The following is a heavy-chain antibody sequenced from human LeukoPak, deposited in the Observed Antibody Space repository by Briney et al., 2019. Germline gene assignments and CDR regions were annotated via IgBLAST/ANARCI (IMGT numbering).Heavy chain of an antibody. CDR3: ARDEVVTAAPDY. CDR1: GFTFSSYS. V-gene: IGHV3-21*01. Sequence: GGSLILSCAASGFTFSSYSMNWVRQAPGKGLEWVSSISSSSSYIYYADSVKGRFTISRDNAKNSLYLQMNSLRAEDTAVYYCARDEVVTAAPDYWGQGTLVTVSS. D-gene: IGHD2-21*02. J-gene: IGHJ4*02. CDR2: ISSSSSYI.